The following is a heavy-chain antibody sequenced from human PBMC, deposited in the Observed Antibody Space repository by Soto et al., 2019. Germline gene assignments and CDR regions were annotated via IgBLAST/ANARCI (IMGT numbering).Heavy chain of an antibody. J-gene: IGHJ6*02. V-gene: IGHV5-10-1*01. CDR3: ARRIRSPPGLPHSMDV. Sequence: PGESLKISCNASGYTFSNYCNIWVRQMPGKGLEWMGRIDPSDSYTNYSPSFQGHVTISADKSISTAYLQWSSLKASDTAMYFCARRIRSPPGLPHSMDVWCQGTTVTVSS. CDR2: IDPSDSYT. CDR1: GYTFSNYC. D-gene: IGHD4-17*01.